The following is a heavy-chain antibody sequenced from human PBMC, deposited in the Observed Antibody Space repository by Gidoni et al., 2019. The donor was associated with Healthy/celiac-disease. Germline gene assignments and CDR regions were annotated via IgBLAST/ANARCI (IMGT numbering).Heavy chain of an antibody. D-gene: IGHD3-10*01. CDR2: IIPILGIA. CDR1: GGTFSSYA. CDR3: ASNRGFGELLSFPERSPPFDY. J-gene: IGHJ4*02. Sequence: QVQLVQSGAEVKKPGSSVKVSCKASGGTFSSYAISWVRQAPGQGLEWMGRIIPILGIANYAQKFQGRVTITADKSTSTAYMELSSLRSEDTAVYYCASNRGFGELLSFPERSPPFDYWGQGTLVTVSS. V-gene: IGHV1-69*04.